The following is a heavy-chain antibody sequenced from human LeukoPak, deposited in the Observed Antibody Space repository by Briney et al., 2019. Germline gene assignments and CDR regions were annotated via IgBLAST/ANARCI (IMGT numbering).Heavy chain of an antibody. V-gene: IGHV5-51*01. Sequence: GESLKISCKASGYSFTSYWIGWARQMPGKGLEWMGIIYPGDSDARYSPSFQGQVAISADKSISTAYLQWSSLKASDTAMYYCAQLQYFDWSLDVWGQGTTVTVSS. CDR3: AQLQYFDWSLDV. CDR1: GYSFTSYW. D-gene: IGHD3-9*01. CDR2: IYPGDSDA. J-gene: IGHJ6*02.